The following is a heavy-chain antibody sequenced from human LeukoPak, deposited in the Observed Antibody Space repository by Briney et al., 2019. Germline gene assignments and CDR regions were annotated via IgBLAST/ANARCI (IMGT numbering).Heavy chain of an antibody. CDR1: GYTFTGYY. J-gene: IGHJ4*02. V-gene: IGHV7-4-1*02. D-gene: IGHD3-10*01. CDR3: ARAGITMVRGVITTNFDY. CDR2: INTNTGNP. Sequence: GASVKVSCKASGYTFTGYYMHWVRQAPGQGLEWMGWINTNTGNPTYAQGFTGRFVFSLDTSVSTAYLQISSLKAEDTAVYYCARAGITMVRGVITTNFDYWGQGTLVTVSS.